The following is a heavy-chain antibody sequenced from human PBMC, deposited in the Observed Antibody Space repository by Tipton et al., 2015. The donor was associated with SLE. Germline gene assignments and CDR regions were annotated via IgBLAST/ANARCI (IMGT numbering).Heavy chain of an antibody. CDR3: VVCSPSSCSYFDY. J-gene: IGHJ4*02. CDR1: GASIKSGSYF. Sequence: TLSLTCTVSGASIKSGSYFWTWIRQPAGKGLEWIGRICCGGSTKYNPSLDSRVSLSVDASKDQFSLKLSSVTAADTAVYYCVVCSPSSCSYFDYWGQGRLVTVSS. D-gene: IGHD2-2*01. CDR2: ICCGGST. V-gene: IGHV4-61*02.